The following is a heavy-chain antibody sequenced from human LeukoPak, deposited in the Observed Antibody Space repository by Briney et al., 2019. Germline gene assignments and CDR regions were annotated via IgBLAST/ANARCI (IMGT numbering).Heavy chain of an antibody. CDR2: ISYDGSNK. V-gene: IGHV3-30*01. CDR3: ARGRAFDI. J-gene: IGHJ3*02. Sequence: PGGSLRLSCAASEFTFSSYAMHWVRQAPGKGLEWVAVISYDGSNKYYADSVKGRFTISRDNSKNTLYLQMNSLRAEDTAVYYCARGRAFDIWGQGTMVTVSS. CDR1: EFTFSSYA.